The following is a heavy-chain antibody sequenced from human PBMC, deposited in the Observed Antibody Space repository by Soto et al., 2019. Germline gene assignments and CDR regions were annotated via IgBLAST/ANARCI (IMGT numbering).Heavy chain of an antibody. D-gene: IGHD3-22*01. J-gene: IGHJ4*02. CDR2: IYYSGST. CDR3: ARVGPYYYDSSGYSPFDY. V-gene: IGHV4-31*03. Sequence: PSETLSLTCTVSGGSISSGGYYWSWIRQHPGKGLEWIGYIYYSGSTYYNPSLKSRVTISVDTSKKQFSLKLSSVTAADTAVYYCARVGPYYYDSSGYSPFDYWGQGILVTVSS. CDR1: GGSISSGGYY.